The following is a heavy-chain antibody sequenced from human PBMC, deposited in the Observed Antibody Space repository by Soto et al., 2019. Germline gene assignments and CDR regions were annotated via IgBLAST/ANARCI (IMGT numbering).Heavy chain of an antibody. V-gene: IGHV4-31*03. D-gene: IGHD7-27*01. CDR2: IYYSGST. CDR3: ARGPSGDKVHY. J-gene: IGHJ4*02. Sequence: SETLSLTCTVSGDSISSGGYYWTWIRQHPGKGLEWIGYIYYSGSTFYNPSLVSRVTISVDTSKNHFSLTLSSVTAADTAVYYCARGPSGDKVHYWGQGALVTVSS. CDR1: GDSISSGGYY.